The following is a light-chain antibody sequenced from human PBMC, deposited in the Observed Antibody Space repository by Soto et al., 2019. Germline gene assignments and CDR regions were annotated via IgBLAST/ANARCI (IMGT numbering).Light chain of an antibody. J-gene: IGKJ5*01. CDR3: QHYVTSSIT. CDR1: QSVTSTS. CDR2: GAS. Sequence: EIVWTQSPGPLSLSPGDRATLSCRASQSVTSTSLAWYQQKPGQAPRLLMYGASSRATGTPDRISGGGSGTDFTLTISRLEPEDFAVYYCQHYVTSSITFGQGTRLEIK. V-gene: IGKV3-20*01.